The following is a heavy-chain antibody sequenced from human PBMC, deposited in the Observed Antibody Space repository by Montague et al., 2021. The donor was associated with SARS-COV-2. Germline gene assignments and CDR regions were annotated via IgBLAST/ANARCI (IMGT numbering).Heavy chain of an antibody. CDR2: IFYTGST. J-gene: IGHJ6*02. CDR1: GGSTSNYY. CDR3: ARDSGECSRTTCYRPYYYGLAV. Sequence: SETLSLTCSVSGGSTSNYYWTWIRQSPGKGLQWIGYIFYTGSTKFNPSLKSRVTISADTSKNQVSLKMTSVTTADTAVYYCARDSGECSRTTCYRPYYYGLAVWGQGTTVTVSS. D-gene: IGHD3-16*02. V-gene: IGHV4-59*01.